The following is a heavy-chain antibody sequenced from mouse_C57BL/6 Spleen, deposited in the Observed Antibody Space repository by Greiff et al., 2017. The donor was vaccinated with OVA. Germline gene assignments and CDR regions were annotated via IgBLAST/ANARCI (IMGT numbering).Heavy chain of an antibody. D-gene: IGHD2-2*01. V-gene: IGHV1-85*01. CDR1: GYTFTSYD. CDR2: IYPRAGST. Sequence: QVQLQQSGPELVKPGASVKLSCKASGYTFTSYDINWVKQRPGPGLEWIGWIYPRAGSTKYNEKFKGKATLTVDTSSSTAYMELHSLTSEDSAVYFCARHGYFAYWGQGTLVTVSA. CDR3: ARHGYFAY. J-gene: IGHJ3*01.